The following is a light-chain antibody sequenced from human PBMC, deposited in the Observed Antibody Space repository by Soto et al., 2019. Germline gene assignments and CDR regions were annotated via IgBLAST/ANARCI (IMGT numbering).Light chain of an antibody. CDR1: QSVSTN. CDR3: PHYNDWPQT. Sequence: EIVMTQSPGTLSLSPGERATLSCRASQSVSTNLAWYQQIPGQAPRLLIYGASTRATGIPARFSGSGSGTEFTLAFSSLQSEDFAVYYCPHYNDWPQTFGLGTKVEIK. J-gene: IGKJ1*01. V-gene: IGKV3-15*01. CDR2: GAS.